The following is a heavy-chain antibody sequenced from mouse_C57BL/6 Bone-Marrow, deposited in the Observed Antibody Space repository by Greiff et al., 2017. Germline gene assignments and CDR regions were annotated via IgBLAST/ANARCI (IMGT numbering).Heavy chain of an antibody. Sequence: EVKLEESGGGLVQPGGSMKLSCVASGFTFSNYWMNWVRQSPEKGLEWVAQIRLKSDNYATHYAESVKGRFTISRDDSKSSVYLQMNNLRAEDTGIYYCTGNSNYRFAYWGQGTLVTVSA. V-gene: IGHV6-3*01. CDR2: IRLKSDNYAT. CDR1: GFTFSNYW. D-gene: IGHD2-5*01. CDR3: TGNSNYRFAY. J-gene: IGHJ3*01.